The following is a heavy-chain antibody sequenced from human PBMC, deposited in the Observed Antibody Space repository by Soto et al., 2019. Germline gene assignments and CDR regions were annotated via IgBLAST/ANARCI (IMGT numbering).Heavy chain of an antibody. D-gene: IGHD3-9*01. V-gene: IGHV4-59*08. J-gene: IGHJ4*02. CDR1: GGSISSYY. CDR2: IYYSGST. CDR3: ARRLRYFDWDYFDY. Sequence: ASETLSLTCTVSGGSISSYYWSWIRQPPGKGLEWIGYIYYSGSTNYNPSLKSRVTISVDTSKNQFSLKLSSVTAADTAVYHCARRLRYFDWDYFDYWGQGTLVTVSS.